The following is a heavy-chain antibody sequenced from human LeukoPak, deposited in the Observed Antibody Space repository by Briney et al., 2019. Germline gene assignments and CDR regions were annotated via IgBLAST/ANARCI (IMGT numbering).Heavy chain of an antibody. D-gene: IGHD3-10*01. J-gene: IGHJ4*02. Sequence: HPGGSLRLSCAASGFTFSSYWMSWVRQAPGKGLEWVANIKQDGSEKYYVDSVKGRFTISRDNAKNSLYLQMNSLRAEDTAVYYCALMVRGVMIDYWGQGTLVTVSS. V-gene: IGHV3-7*01. CDR1: GFTFSSYW. CDR2: IKQDGSEK. CDR3: ALMVRGVMIDY.